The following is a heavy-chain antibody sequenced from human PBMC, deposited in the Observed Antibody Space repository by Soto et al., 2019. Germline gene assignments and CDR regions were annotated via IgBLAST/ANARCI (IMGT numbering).Heavy chain of an antibody. CDR3: LASGYYNY. D-gene: IGHD3-3*01. V-gene: IGHV3-23*01. CDR2: ISVNGGTT. Sequence: LRLSCAASGFTFSSCAMSWVRQAPGKGLEWVSGISVNGGTTYYADSVKGRFTISRDHSKNTLYLQLNSLRAEDTAVYYCLASGYYNYWGQGTLGTVSS. J-gene: IGHJ4*02. CDR1: GFTFSSCA.